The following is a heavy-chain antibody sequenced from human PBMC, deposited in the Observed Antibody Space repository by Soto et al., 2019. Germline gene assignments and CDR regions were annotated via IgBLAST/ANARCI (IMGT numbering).Heavy chain of an antibody. J-gene: IGHJ4*02. V-gene: IGHV3-48*02. CDR1: GFTFSSYS. Sequence: ESGGGLVQPGGSLRLSCAASGFTFSSYSMNWVRQAPGKGLEWVSYISSSSSTIYYADSVKGRFTISRDNAKNSLYLQMNSLRDEDTAVYYCARGIYYDSSGHLLFDYWGQGTLVTVSS. CDR3: ARGIYYDSSGHLLFDY. CDR2: ISSSSSTI. D-gene: IGHD3-22*01.